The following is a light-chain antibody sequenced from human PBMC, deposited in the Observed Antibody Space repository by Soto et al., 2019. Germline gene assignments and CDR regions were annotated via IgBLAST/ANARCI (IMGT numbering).Light chain of an antibody. CDR1: QTITSY. Sequence: DIQMTQSPSSLSASVGDRVTITCRASQTITSYLTWYQQKPGKAPNLLIYAASSLQIGVPSRFSGSGSGTDFTLTISSLQPEDFATYYCQQSYSTPRTFGQGTKLEMK. V-gene: IGKV1-39*01. CDR2: AAS. J-gene: IGKJ2*01. CDR3: QQSYSTPRT.